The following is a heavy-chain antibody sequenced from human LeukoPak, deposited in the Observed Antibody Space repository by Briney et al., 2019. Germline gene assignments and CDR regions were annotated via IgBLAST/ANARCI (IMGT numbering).Heavy chain of an antibody. J-gene: IGHJ4*02. Sequence: GGSLRLSCAASGFTFSIYSMNWVRQAPGKGLEWVSCISSGGTNIYYADSVRGRFTISRDNAKNSLYLQMNSLRAEDTAVYYCARVGGYCSSVSNCYGDYWGQGTLATVSS. CDR3: ARVGGYCSSVSNCYGDY. V-gene: IGHV3-21*01. D-gene: IGHD2-2*03. CDR1: GFTFSIYS. CDR2: ISSGGTNI.